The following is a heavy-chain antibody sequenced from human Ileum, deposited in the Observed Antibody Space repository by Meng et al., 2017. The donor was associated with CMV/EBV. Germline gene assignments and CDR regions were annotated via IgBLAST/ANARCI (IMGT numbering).Heavy chain of an antibody. Sequence: SVSGGPISSGGQYWSWIRQHPGKGLEWIGYIHYSGSTFYNSSLKSRATISVDTSANQFSLNLNSVTAADTAVYYCARLGNLDRYFDSWGQGTLVTVSS. CDR1: GGPISSGGQY. J-gene: IGHJ4*02. CDR3: ARLGNLDRYFDS. V-gene: IGHV4-31*03. CDR2: IHYSGST. D-gene: IGHD3-16*02.